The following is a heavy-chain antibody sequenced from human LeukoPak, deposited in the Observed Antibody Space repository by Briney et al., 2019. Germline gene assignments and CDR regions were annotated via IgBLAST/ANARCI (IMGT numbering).Heavy chain of an antibody. Sequence: ASVMVSCKASGGTFSSYAISWVRQAPGQGLEWMGGIIPIFGTANYAQKFQGRVTITADESTSTAYMELSSLRSEDTAVYYCARGVRGVSHNYYYYMDVWGKGTTVTISS. V-gene: IGHV1-69*13. CDR3: ARGVRGVSHNYYYYMDV. CDR2: IIPIFGTA. D-gene: IGHD3-10*01. CDR1: GGTFSSYA. J-gene: IGHJ6*03.